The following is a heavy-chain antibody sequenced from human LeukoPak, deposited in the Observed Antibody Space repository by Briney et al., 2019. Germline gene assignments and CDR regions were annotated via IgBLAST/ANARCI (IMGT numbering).Heavy chain of an antibody. CDR3: ACLTTADAFDI. CDR1: GGSISSYY. Sequence: PSETLSLTCSVSGGSISSYYWSWIRQPPGKGLEWIGYIYYSGSTNYNPSLKSRVTISVDTSKNQFSLKLSSVTAADTAVYYCACLTTADAFDIWGQGTMVTVSS. V-gene: IGHV4-59*01. D-gene: IGHD3-22*01. CDR2: IYYSGST. J-gene: IGHJ3*02.